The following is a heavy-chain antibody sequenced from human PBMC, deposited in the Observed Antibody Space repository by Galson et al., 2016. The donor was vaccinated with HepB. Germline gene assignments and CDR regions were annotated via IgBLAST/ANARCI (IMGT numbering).Heavy chain of an antibody. D-gene: IGHD5-18*01. J-gene: IGHJ4*02. CDR3: SIDITVVTAPDVGNY. Sequence: QSGAEVKKPGESLRISCKGSGYSFASYWISWVRQMPGKGLEWMGRIDPSDSDTRYSPSFEGHVTLSSDRSTNTAYVQWSSLKASDTAIYFCSIDITVVTAPDVGNYWGQGTLVTVSS. V-gene: IGHV5-10-1*01. CDR2: IDPSDSDT. CDR1: GYSFASYW.